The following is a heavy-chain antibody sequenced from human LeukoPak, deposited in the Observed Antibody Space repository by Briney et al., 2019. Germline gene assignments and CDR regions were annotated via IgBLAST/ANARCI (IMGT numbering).Heavy chain of an antibody. D-gene: IGHD1-26*01. CDR1: GYTLTELS. Sequence: GASVKVSCKVSGYTLTELSMHWVRQAPGQGLEWMGGIIPIFGTANYAQKFQGRVTITADESTSTAYMELSSLRSEDTAVYYCATGVVGATISFDYWGQGTLVTVSS. CDR2: IIPIFGTA. V-gene: IGHV1-69*13. J-gene: IGHJ4*02. CDR3: ATGVVGATISFDY.